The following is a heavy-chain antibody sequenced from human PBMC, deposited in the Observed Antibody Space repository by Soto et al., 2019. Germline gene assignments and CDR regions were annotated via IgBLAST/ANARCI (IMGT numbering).Heavy chain of an antibody. CDR2: IYWDDDK. V-gene: IGHV2-5*02. J-gene: IGHJ5*02. D-gene: IGHD5-12*01. Sequence: QITLKESGPPLVKPTQTLTLTCNFSGFSLTNKGVGVGWIRQPPRKALEWLGIIYWDDDKRYRPSLNNRLTITKDISKNQVVLTMTNVHTVDTATYYCAHLHANSGYEWLYDPWGQGTLVTVSS. CDR1: GFSLTNKGVG. CDR3: AHLHANSGYEWLYDP.